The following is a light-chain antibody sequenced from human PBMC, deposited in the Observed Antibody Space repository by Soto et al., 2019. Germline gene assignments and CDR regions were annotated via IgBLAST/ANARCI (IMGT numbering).Light chain of an antibody. CDR1: SSNIGSNF. J-gene: IGLJ1*01. Sequence: QSVLTQPPSASGTPGQRVSISCSGSSSNIGSNFVNWYQHLPGTAPKLLIYSNNQRPSGVPDRFSGSKSGTSASLAIRGLQSEDEADYHCAAWDDSLNGYVFGTGTKVTVL. CDR2: SNN. CDR3: AAWDDSLNGYV. V-gene: IGLV1-44*01.